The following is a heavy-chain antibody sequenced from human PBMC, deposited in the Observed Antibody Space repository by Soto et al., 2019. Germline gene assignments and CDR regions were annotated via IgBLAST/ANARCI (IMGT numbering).Heavy chain of an antibody. CDR2: IHNSGST. D-gene: IGHD3-10*01. CDR3: ARDYYGSGSYSYYYYYGMDV. J-gene: IGHJ6*02. CDR1: SGSITSYH. V-gene: IGHV4-59*01. Sequence: PSETLSLTCTVSSGSITSYHWSWIRRPPGKGLEWIGSIHNSGSTNYNPSLKSRVTISVDTSKNQFSLKLSSVTAADTAVYYCARDYYGSGSYSYYYYYGMDVWGQGTTVTVSS.